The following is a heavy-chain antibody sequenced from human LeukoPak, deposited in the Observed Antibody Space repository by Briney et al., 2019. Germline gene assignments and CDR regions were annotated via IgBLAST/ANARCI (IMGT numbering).Heavy chain of an antibody. D-gene: IGHD3-22*01. V-gene: IGHV3-53*01. CDR2: IYSGGST. Sequence: GGSLRLSCAASGFTFSSYAMHWVRQAPGKGLEWVSVIYSGGSTYYADSVKGRFTISRDNSKNMLYLQMNSLRAEDTAVYYCARPYDSGGYYAFDIWGQGTMVTVSS. CDR3: ARPYDSGGYYAFDI. CDR1: GFTFSSYA. J-gene: IGHJ3*02.